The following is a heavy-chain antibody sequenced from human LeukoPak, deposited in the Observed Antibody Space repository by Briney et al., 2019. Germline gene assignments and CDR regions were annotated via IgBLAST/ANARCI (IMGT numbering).Heavy chain of an antibody. D-gene: IGHD2-21*01. V-gene: IGHV3-23*01. J-gene: IGHJ4*02. CDR3: AKRGVVIRAILVGFHKEAYYFDS. CDR2: ISDSGGRS. CDR1: GITLSNYG. Sequence: GGSLRLSCAVSGITLSNYGMSWVRQAPGKGLEWVAGISDSGGRSNYADSVKGRFTIPRDNHKNTLDLQMNSLRAEDTAVYFCAKRGVVIRAILVGFHKEAYYFDSWGQGALVTVSS.